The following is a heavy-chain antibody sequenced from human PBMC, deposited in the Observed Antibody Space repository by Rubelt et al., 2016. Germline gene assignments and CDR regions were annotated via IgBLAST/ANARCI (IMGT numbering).Heavy chain of an antibody. CDR2: ITPNSGDT. V-gene: IGHV1-2*06. CDR1: GYTFTGPF. D-gene: IGHD7-27*01. Sequence: QVQLVQSGAELKKPGASVKVSCQTSGYTFTGPFIYWVRQAPGQGLEFMGRITPNSGDTYYVQKLQGRVNMTRETSIKTAYMELSGVQADDTAVYYCARRLGISGLDYWGQGTLVTVSS. J-gene: IGHJ4*02. CDR3: ARRLGISGLDY.